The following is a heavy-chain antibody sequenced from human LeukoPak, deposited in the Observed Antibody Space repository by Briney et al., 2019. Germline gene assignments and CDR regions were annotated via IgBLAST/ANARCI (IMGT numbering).Heavy chain of an antibody. CDR1: GFTFSSYW. D-gene: IGHD5-12*01. Sequence: GGSLRLSCAASGFTFSSYWMHWVRQAPGKGLVWVSRINSDGSSTGYADSVKGRFTISRDNSKNTLYLQMNSLRAEDTAVYYCAKDRLPRRDNKYYFDYWGQGTLVTVSS. CDR2: INSDGSST. V-gene: IGHV3-74*01. CDR3: AKDRLPRRDNKYYFDY. J-gene: IGHJ4*02.